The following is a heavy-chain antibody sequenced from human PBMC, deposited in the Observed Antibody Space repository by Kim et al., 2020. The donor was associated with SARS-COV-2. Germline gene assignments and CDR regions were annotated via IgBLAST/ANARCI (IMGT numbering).Heavy chain of an antibody. CDR3: ARARGGAIAARQSYNDY. V-gene: IGHV3-74*01. Sequence: GGSLRLSCAASGFTFSSYWMHWVRQAPGKGLVWVSRINSDGSSTSYADSVKGRFTISRDNAKNTLYLQMNSLRAEDTAVYYCARARGGAIAARQSYNDYWGQGTLVTVSS. D-gene: IGHD6-6*01. J-gene: IGHJ4*02. CDR1: GFTFSSYW. CDR2: INSDGSST.